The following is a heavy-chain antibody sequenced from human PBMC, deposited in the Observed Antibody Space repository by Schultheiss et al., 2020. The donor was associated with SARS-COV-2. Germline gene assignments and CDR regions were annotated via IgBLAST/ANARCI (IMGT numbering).Heavy chain of an antibody. CDR2: ISYDGSNH. J-gene: IGHJ4*02. V-gene: IGHV3-30*04. CDR3: ARDIVLMVYAIEREPEGY. CDR1: GFTFSSYA. D-gene: IGHD2-8*01. Sequence: GGSLRLSCAASGFTFSSYAMHWVRQAPGKGLEWVAVISYDGSNHHYADSVKGRFTISRDNSKNTLYLQMNSLRAEDTAVYYCARDIVLMVYAIEREPEGYWGQGTLVTVSS.